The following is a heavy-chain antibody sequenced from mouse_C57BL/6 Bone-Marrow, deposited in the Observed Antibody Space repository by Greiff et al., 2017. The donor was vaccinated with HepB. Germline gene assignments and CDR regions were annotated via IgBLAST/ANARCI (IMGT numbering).Heavy chain of an antibody. CDR1: GFTFSSYA. Sequence: EVKLVESGEGLVKPGGSLKLSCAASGFTFSSYAMSWVRQTPEKRLEWVAYISSGGDYIYYADTVKGRCTISRDNARNTLYLQMSSLKSEDTAMYYCTRGRRDYYAMDYWGQGTSVTVSS. V-gene: IGHV5-9-1*02. CDR2: ISSGGDYI. J-gene: IGHJ4*01. CDR3: TRGRRDYYAMDY.